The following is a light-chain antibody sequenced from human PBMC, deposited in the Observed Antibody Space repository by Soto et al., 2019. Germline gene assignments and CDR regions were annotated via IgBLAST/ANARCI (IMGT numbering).Light chain of an antibody. CDR1: QGVGSRF. V-gene: IGKV3-20*01. CDR3: QQSGTSPPIA. Sequence: EIMLSRSPATLSLSQEERATLSCRASQGVGSRFLAWYQQKPGQAPRLLIYGASNRATGIPDRFSGSGSGTDFTLTISRLEPEDFAVYYCQQSGTSPPIAFGGGTKVDIK. J-gene: IGKJ4*01. CDR2: GAS.